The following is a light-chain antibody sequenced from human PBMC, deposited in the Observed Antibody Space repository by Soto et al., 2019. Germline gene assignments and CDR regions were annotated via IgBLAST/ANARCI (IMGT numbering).Light chain of an antibody. CDR3: TAWDDSLNGPV. Sequence: QSVLTQPPSASGTPGQRVTISCSGSSSNIGSNPANWYQQLPGTAPKVLIYNNNQRPSWVPDRFSGSKSATSASLAISGLLSEDEADYYCTAWDDSLNGPVFGGGTQLTVL. CDR1: SSNIGSNP. V-gene: IGLV1-44*01. CDR2: NNN. J-gene: IGLJ2*01.